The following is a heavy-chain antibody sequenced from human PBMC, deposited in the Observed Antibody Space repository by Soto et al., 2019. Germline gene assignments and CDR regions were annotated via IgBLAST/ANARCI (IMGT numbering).Heavy chain of an antibody. V-gene: IGHV4-34*01. CDR3: ARGSRYDFWSGYYTNNHYDWFDP. J-gene: IGHJ5*02. CDR1: GGSFSGYY. D-gene: IGHD3-3*01. CDR2: INHSGST. Sequence: SETLSLTCAVYGGSFSGYYWSWIRQPPGKGLEWIGEINHSGSTNYNPSLKSRVTISVDTSKNQFSLKLSSVTAADTAVYYCARGSRYDFWSGYYTNNHYDWFDPWGQGTLVTVSS.